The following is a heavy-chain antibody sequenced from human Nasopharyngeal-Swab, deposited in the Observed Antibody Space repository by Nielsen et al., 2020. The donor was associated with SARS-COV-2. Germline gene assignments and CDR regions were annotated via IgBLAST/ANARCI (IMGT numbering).Heavy chain of an antibody. CDR1: GGSFSGYY. CDR2: INHSGST. J-gene: IGHJ4*02. CDR3: ARGESYDYVWEK. Sequence: GSLRLSCAVYGGSFSGYYWSWIRQPPGKGLEWIGEINHSGSTNYNPPLKSRVTISVDTSKNQFSLKLSSVTAADTAVYYCARGESYDYVWEKWGQGTLVTVSS. V-gene: IGHV4-34*01. D-gene: IGHD3-16*01.